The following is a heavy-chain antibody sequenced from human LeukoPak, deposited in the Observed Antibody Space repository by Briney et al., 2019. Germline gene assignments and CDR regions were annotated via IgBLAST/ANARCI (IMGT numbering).Heavy chain of an antibody. CDR1: GYTFTGYY. CDR2: INPNSGGT. D-gene: IGHD5-12*01. CDR3: ARDLYSGYDSNDYGGYDGFGCGMDV. Sequence: GASVKVSCKASGYTFTGYYMHWVRQAPGQGLEWMGWINPNSGGTNYAQKFQGRVTMTRDTSISTAYMELSRLRSDDTAVYYCARDLYSGYDSNDYGGYDGFGCGMDVWGQGTTVTVSS. V-gene: IGHV1-2*02. J-gene: IGHJ6*02.